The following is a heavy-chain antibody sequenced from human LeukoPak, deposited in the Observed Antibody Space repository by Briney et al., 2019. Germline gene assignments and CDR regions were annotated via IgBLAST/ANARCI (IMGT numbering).Heavy chain of an antibody. J-gene: IGHJ6*03. Sequence: PSETLSLTCTVSGYSISSGYYWGWIRQPPGKGLEWIGRIYHSGSTYYNPSLKSRVTISVDTSKNQFSLKLSSVTAADTAVYYCARLPYYYYYMDVWGKGTTVTVSS. V-gene: IGHV4-38-2*02. CDR3: ARLPYYYYYMDV. CDR1: GYSISSGYY. CDR2: IYHSGST.